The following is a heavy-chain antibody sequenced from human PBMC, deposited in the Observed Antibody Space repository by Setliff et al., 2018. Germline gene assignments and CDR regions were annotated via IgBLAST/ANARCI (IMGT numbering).Heavy chain of an antibody. CDR3: ARDRGGGLYDY. Sequence: GSLRLSCAASGFTFRSFGMHWVRQAPGKGLEWVATIKQDGSEKFYVDSVKGRFTISRDNAKNSLYLQMDSLRVEDTAMYFCARDRGGGLYDYWGRGTLVTVSS. D-gene: IGHD3-16*01. CDR2: IKQDGSEK. J-gene: IGHJ4*02. CDR1: GFTFRSFG. V-gene: IGHV3-7*01.